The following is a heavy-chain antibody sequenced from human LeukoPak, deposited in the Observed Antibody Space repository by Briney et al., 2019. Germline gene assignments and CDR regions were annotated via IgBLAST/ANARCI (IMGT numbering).Heavy chain of an antibody. Sequence: GRSLRLSCAASGFTFSSYGMSWVRQAPGKGLEWVSVMYSAGFTYYADSVKGRFTISRDNSKNTLNLQMNSLRAEDTAVYYCANSRRSGYWYFDLWGRGTLVTVSS. V-gene: IGHV3-23*01. CDR3: ANSRRSGYWYFDL. J-gene: IGHJ2*01. CDR1: GFTFSSYG. CDR2: MYSAGFT. D-gene: IGHD3-22*01.